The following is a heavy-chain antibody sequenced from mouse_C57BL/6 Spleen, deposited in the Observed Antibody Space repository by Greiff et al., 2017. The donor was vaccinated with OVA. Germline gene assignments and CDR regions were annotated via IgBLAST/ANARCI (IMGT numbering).Heavy chain of an antibody. CDR2: IYPNNGTT. J-gene: IGHJ2*01. Sequence: VQLQQSGPELVKPGASVKISCKASGYSFTDYNMNWVKRSTGKSLEWIGVIYPNNGTTSYNQKFKGKATLTVDQSSSTAYLQLNSLTSEDSAVYYCARSTNWGLDYWGQGTTVTVSS. V-gene: IGHV1-39*01. D-gene: IGHD4-1*01. CDR3: ARSTNWGLDY. CDR1: GYSFTDYN.